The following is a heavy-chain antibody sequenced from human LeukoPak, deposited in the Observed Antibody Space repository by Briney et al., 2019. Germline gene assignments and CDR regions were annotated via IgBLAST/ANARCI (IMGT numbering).Heavy chain of an antibody. Sequence: GGSLRLSCAASGFGFSSYGMHWVRQTPDKGLEWLALISYDGSIQHYAPSVKGRFTISRDNAKNTVDLQMNSLRPEDTAVYYCTRDLMDYDVSTGLHHYYMDIWGQGTTVTVSS. CDR2: ISYDGSIQ. D-gene: IGHD3-9*01. CDR1: GFGFSSYG. V-gene: IGHV3-30*03. CDR3: TRDLMDYDVSTGLHHYYMDI. J-gene: IGHJ6*02.